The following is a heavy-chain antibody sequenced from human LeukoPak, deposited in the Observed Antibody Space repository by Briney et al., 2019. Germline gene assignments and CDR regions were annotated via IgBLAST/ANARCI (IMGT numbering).Heavy chain of an antibody. V-gene: IGHV1-69*05. CDR2: IIPIFGTA. CDR3: ARGRCQCGGGSCVIGEWGH. D-gene: IGHD2-15*01. CDR1: GGTLSSYA. Sequence: ASVKVSCKASGGTLSSYAISWVRQAPGQGLEGMGRIIPIFGTANYAQKFQGRVTITTDESTSTAYMELSSLRSEDTAVYYCARGRCQCGGGSCVIGEWGHWGEGTLVTVSS. J-gene: IGHJ4*02.